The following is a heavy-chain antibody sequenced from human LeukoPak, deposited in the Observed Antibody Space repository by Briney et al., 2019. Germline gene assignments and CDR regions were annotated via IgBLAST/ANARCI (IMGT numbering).Heavy chain of an antibody. D-gene: IGHD4-17*01. CDR1: GGTFSSYA. CDR3: ARSSDYGDQNDAFDI. V-gene: IGHV7-4-1*02. Sequence: GASAKVSCKASGGTFSSYAISWVRQAPGQGLEWMGGINTNTGNPTYAQGFTGRFVFSLDTSVSTAYLQISSLKAEDTAVYYCARSSDYGDQNDAFDIWGQGTMVTVSS. CDR2: INTNTGNP. J-gene: IGHJ3*02.